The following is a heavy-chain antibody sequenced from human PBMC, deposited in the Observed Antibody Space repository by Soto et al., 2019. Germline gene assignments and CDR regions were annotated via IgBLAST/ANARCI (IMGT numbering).Heavy chain of an antibody. Sequence: QVQLVQSGAEVKKPGASVKVSCKASGYTFTSYDINWVRQATGQGLEWMGWMNPNSGNTGYAQKVQGRVTMTRETSISTGYMELSSLRSEDTVVYYCAREVAGRSYHPIDFWGQGTLVTVSS. CDR3: AREVAGRSYHPIDF. J-gene: IGHJ4*02. CDR2: MNPNSGNT. CDR1: GYTFTSYD. D-gene: IGHD2-15*01. V-gene: IGHV1-8*01.